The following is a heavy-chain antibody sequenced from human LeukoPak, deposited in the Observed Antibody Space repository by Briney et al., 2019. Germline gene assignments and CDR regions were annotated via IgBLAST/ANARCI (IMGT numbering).Heavy chain of an antibody. V-gene: IGHV3-21*01. D-gene: IGHD5-24*01. Sequence: GGSLRLSCAASGFTFSSYSMNWVRQAPGKGLEWVSSISSSSSYTYYADSVKGRFTISRDNAKNSLYLQMNSLRAEDTAVYYCARGRWLQLEHDAFDIWGQGTMVTVSS. CDR1: GFTFSSYS. CDR2: ISSSSSYT. CDR3: ARGRWLQLEHDAFDI. J-gene: IGHJ3*02.